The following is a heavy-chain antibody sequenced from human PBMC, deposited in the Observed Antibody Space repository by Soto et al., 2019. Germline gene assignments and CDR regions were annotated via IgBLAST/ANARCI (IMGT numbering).Heavy chain of an antibody. CDR2: ISGSGGST. V-gene: IGHV3-23*01. CDR3: AKGYSTSYIAHNWFDP. D-gene: IGHD2-8*01. J-gene: IGHJ5*02. CDR1: GFTFRIYT. Sequence: GGSLRLSCSASGFTFRIYTMLWVRQAPGKGLEYVSAISGSGGSTYYAVSVKGRFTISRDNSKNTLYLQMNSLRAEDTAVYYCAKGYSTSYIAHNWFDPWGQGTLVTVSS.